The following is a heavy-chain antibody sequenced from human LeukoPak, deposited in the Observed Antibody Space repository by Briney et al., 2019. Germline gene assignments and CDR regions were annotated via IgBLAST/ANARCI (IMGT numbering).Heavy chain of an antibody. CDR3: AKAAFIAVAGTQDY. CDR2: ISGSGGST. J-gene: IGHJ4*02. V-gene: IGHV3-23*01. Sequence: PGGSLRLSCVASGFTFSSYAMSWVRQAPGKGLEWVSAISGSGGSTYYADSVKGRFTISRDNSKNTLYLQMNSLRAEDTAVYYCAKAAFIAVAGTQDYWGQGTLVTVSS. D-gene: IGHD6-19*01. CDR1: GFTFSSYA.